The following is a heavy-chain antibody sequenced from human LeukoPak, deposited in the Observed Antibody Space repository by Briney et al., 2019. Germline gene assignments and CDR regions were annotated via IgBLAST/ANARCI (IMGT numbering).Heavy chain of an antibody. Sequence: GGSLRLSCAASGFTFSSYEMNWVRQAPGKGLEWVSYISSSGSTIHYADSVKGRFTISRDNAKNSLYLQMNSLRAEDTAVYYCARDKGPSGSCLGYWGQGTLVTVSS. CDR1: GFTFSSYE. J-gene: IGHJ4*02. CDR3: ARDKGPSGSCLGY. CDR2: ISSSGSTI. V-gene: IGHV3-48*03. D-gene: IGHD1-26*01.